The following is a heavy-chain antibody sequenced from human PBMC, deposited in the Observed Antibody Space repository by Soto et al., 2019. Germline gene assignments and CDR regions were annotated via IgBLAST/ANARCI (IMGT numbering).Heavy chain of an antibody. CDR1: GFTFSSYG. Sequence: GGSLRLSCAASGFTFSSYGMHWVRQAQGKGLEWVAVIWYDGSNKYYADSVKGRFTISRDNSKNTLYLQMNSLRAEDTAVYYCARVPTVTDAFDIRGQGTMVTVSS. D-gene: IGHD4-17*01. CDR2: IWYDGSNK. J-gene: IGHJ3*02. V-gene: IGHV3-33*01. CDR3: ARVPTVTDAFDI.